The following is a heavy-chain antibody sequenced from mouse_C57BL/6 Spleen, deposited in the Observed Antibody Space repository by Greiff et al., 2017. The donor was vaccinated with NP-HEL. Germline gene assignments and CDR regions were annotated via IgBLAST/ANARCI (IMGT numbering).Heavy chain of an antibody. V-gene: IGHV3-1*01. CDR2: ISYSGST. CDR1: GYSITSGYD. Sequence: EVQLQQSGPGMVKPSQSLSLTCTVTGYSITSGYDWHWIRHFPGNKLEWMGYISYSGSTNYNPSLKSRISITHDTSKNHFFLKLNSVTTEDTATYYCARDMHYGSSYWYFDVWGTGTTVTVSS. D-gene: IGHD1-1*01. CDR3: ARDMHYGSSYWYFDV. J-gene: IGHJ1*03.